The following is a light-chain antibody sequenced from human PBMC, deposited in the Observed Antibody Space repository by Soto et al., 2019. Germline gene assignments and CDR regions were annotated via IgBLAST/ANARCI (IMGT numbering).Light chain of an antibody. CDR2: GAS. J-gene: IGKJ5*01. V-gene: IGKV3D-15*01. CDR3: QQRDYWQVT. Sequence: EIVVTQAPATLSVSPGERATLSCRASQSVSSNLAWYQQKPGQAPRLLIYGASTRATGIPARFSGSGSGTDFTLTITSLEPEDFAVYYCQQRDYWQVTFGQGTRLEIK. CDR1: QSVSSN.